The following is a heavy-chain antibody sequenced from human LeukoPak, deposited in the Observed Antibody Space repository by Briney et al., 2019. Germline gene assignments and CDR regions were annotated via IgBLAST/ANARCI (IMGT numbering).Heavy chain of an antibody. CDR3: AERPGSGSRFVDY. CDR1: GFTFSAYA. CDR2: ITGGGGAT. J-gene: IGHJ4*02. V-gene: IGHV3-23*01. Sequence: GGSLRLSCAASGFTFSAYAMTWVRQAPGGGLEWVSAITGGGGATYYVDSVKGRFTISRDNSKNTLYLQMNSLRDEDTAVSYCAERPGSGSRFVDYWGQGTLVTVAS. D-gene: IGHD3-10*01.